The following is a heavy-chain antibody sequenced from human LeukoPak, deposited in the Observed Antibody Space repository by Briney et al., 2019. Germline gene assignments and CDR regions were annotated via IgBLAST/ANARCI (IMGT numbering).Heavy chain of an antibody. J-gene: IGHJ6*02. Sequence: ASVKVSCKPYGYTFNTYGITWVRQAPGQGLEWMGWISPYNGNTNYAQKFQGRVTMTTDTSTSTAYMELRSLRSDDTAVYYCARDVGVAGVYYGMDVWGQGTTVTVSS. CDR1: GYTFNTYG. V-gene: IGHV1-18*01. CDR2: ISPYNGNT. D-gene: IGHD6-19*01. CDR3: ARDVGVAGVYYGMDV.